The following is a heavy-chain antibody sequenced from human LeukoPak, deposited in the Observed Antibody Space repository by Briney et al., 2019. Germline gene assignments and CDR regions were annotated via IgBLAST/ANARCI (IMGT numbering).Heavy chain of an antibody. D-gene: IGHD3-3*01. Sequence: GGSLRLSCAASGFTFDDYAMHWLRQAPGKGLEWVSLISWDGGSTYYADSVKGRFTISRDNSKNSLYLQMNSLRAEDTALYYCAKDYRSVPRVLRFLEWPEGDAFDIWGQGTMVTASS. J-gene: IGHJ3*02. CDR3: AKDYRSVPRVLRFLEWPEGDAFDI. CDR1: GFTFDDYA. CDR2: ISWDGGST. V-gene: IGHV3-43D*04.